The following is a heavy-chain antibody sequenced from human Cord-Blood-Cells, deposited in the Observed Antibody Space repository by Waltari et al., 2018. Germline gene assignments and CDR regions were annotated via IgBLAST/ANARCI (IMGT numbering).Heavy chain of an antibody. Sequence: QVQLVQSGAEVKKPGSSVKVSCKASGGTFSSYAISWVRPAPGQGLEWMGGIIPILGIANYAQKFQGRVTITADKSTSTAYMELSSLRSEDTAVYYCARDLGIAAAGPLDYWGQGTLVTVSS. CDR3: ARDLGIAAAGPLDY. CDR1: GGTFSSYA. D-gene: IGHD6-13*01. CDR2: IIPILGIA. J-gene: IGHJ4*02. V-gene: IGHV1-69*10.